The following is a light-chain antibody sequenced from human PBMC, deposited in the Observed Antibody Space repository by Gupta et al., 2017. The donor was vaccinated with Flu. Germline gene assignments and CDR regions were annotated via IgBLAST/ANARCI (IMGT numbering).Light chain of an antibody. CDR3: QQSDNIPWT. Sequence: GDRVTITGRASQNINSYLNWYQHKPGKAPKILIYGASSLRSGVPSRFSGSGSGTDFTLTISSLQPEDFATYYCQQSDNIPWTFGQGTKVEIK. CDR2: GAS. J-gene: IGKJ1*01. V-gene: IGKV1-39*01. CDR1: QNINSY.